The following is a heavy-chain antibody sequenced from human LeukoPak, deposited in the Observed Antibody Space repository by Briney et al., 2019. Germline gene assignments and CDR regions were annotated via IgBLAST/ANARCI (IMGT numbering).Heavy chain of an antibody. Sequence: SETLSLTCTVSGYSTSSGYYWGWIRQPPGKGLEWIGSIYHSGSTYYNPSLKSRVTISVDTSKNQFSLKLSSVTAADTAVYYCARDCSSTSCYSQRFDPWGQGTLVTVSS. D-gene: IGHD2-2*01. J-gene: IGHJ5*02. CDR3: ARDCSSTSCYSQRFDP. V-gene: IGHV4-38-2*02. CDR1: GYSTSSGYY. CDR2: IYHSGST.